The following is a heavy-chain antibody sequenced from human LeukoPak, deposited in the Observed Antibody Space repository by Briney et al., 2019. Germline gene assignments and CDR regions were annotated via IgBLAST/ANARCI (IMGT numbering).Heavy chain of an antibody. CDR3: AKDGPTYYYDSSGYPRWYYFDY. CDR2: IRYDGSNK. D-gene: IGHD3-22*01. CDR1: GFTFSSYD. V-gene: IGHV3-30*02. Sequence: GGSLRLSCAASGFTFSSYDMHWVRQAPGKGLEWVAFIRYDGSNKYYADSVKGRFTISRDNSKNTLYLQMNSLRAEDTAVYYCAKDGPTYYYDSSGYPRWYYFDYWGQGTLVTVSS. J-gene: IGHJ4*02.